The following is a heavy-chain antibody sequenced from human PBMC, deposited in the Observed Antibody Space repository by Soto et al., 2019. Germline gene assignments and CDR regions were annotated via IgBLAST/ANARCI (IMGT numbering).Heavy chain of an antibody. J-gene: IGHJ5*02. CDR3: ASGDFDITANPYAGRFDX. CDR1: GYTFTGYY. Sequence: ASMKVSCKASGYTFTGYYMHWLRQAPGQGREWRGFINHNSGGTKYAQKFQGRVNMTNDTYISTAYMELSRLGTDDPAVYYCASGDFDITANPYAGRFDXWGQGTLLTVSX. V-gene: IGHV1-2*02. CDR2: INHNSGGT. D-gene: IGHD2-21*02.